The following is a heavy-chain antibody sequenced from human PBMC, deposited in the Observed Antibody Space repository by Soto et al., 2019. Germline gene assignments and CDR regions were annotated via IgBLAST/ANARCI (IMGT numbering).Heavy chain of an antibody. V-gene: IGHV1-69*02. CDR2: INPILSMS. CDR1: GDTFTFYS. J-gene: IGHJ4*02. Sequence: QVQLVQSGAEVKKPGSSVRVSCKASGDTFTFYSINWVRQAPGLGLEWMGRINPILSMSNYAQRFQGRVTMTADKYTSISYKELSSLRSEDTAMYYCARSYGSGYRAFDYWGQGALVTVSS. CDR3: ARSYGSGYRAFDY. D-gene: IGHD3-10*01.